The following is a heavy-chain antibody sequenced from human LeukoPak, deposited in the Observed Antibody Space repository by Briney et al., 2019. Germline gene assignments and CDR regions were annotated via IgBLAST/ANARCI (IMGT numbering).Heavy chain of an antibody. J-gene: IGHJ4*02. V-gene: IGHV4-34*01. CDR1: GGSFSGYY. CDR3: THGDYGVDY. Sequence: KASETLSLTCAVYGGSFSGYYWSWIRQPPGKGLEWIGEINHSGSTNYNPSLKSRVTISVDTSENQFSLKLSSVTAADTAVYYCTHGDYGVDYWGQGTLVTVSS. D-gene: IGHD4-17*01. CDR2: INHSGST.